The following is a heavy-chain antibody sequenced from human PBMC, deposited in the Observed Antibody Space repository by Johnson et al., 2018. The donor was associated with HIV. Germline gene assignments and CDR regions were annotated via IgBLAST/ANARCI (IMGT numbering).Heavy chain of an antibody. CDR3: AREAGGSYPDAFDI. V-gene: IGHV3-7*01. Sequence: VQLVESGGGLVQPGGSLRLSCAASGFTFSSYWMSWVRQAPGKGLEWVANIKQDGSAKYYVDSVKGRFTISRDNAKNSLYLQINSVRAEDTAVYYCAREAGGSYPDAFDIWGQGTLVTVSS. J-gene: IGHJ3*02. CDR1: GFTFSSYW. CDR2: IKQDGSAK. D-gene: IGHD1-26*01.